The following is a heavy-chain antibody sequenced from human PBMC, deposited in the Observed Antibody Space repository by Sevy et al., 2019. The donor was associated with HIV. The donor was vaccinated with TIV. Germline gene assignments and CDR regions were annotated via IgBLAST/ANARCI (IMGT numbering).Heavy chain of an antibody. CDR2: ISYDGSNK. Sequence: GGSLRLSCAASGFTFSSYGMHWVRQAPGKGLEWVAVISYDGSNKYYADSVKGVFTISRDNSKNTLYLQMKRLRAEDTAVYYGAKAWGYYYDSSGRVGRTAGMDVWGQGTTVTVSS. J-gene: IGHJ6*02. CDR3: AKAWGYYYDSSGRVGRTAGMDV. V-gene: IGHV3-30*18. CDR1: GFTFSSYG. D-gene: IGHD3-22*01.